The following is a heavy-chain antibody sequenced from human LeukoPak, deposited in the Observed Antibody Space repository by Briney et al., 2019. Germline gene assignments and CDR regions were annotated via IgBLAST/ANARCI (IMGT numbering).Heavy chain of an antibody. V-gene: IGHV3-23*01. Sequence: GSLRLSCVASGITFRRYALSWVRQAPVEGLGWVSAISGDGTRTYYADSVKGRFTISRDNSKNTLYLEMSSLRVEDTAIYYCAKWPEGAMDYFDYWGQGTLVTVSS. CDR3: AKWPEGAMDYFDY. CDR1: GITFRRYA. J-gene: IGHJ4*02. CDR2: ISGDGTRT. D-gene: IGHD3-16*01.